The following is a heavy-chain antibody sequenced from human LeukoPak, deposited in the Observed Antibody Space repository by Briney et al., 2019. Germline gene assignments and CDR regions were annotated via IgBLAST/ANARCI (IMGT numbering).Heavy chain of an antibody. CDR1: GFTFTGHT. J-gene: IGHJ4*02. Sequence: GSLRLSCAASGFTFTGHTTTWLRQAPGKGLEWVSIIGGRDDRTYYADSVKGRFTISRDNSKNTLYLQMNSLRAEDTAVYFCAKRGVVIRVILVGFHKEAYYFDSWGQGALVTVSS. CDR2: IGGRDDRT. V-gene: IGHV3-23*01. CDR3: AKRGVVIRVILVGFHKEAYYFDS. D-gene: IGHD3-22*01.